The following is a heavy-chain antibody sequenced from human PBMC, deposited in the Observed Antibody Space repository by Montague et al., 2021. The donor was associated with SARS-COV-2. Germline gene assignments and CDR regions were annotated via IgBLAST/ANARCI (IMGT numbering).Heavy chain of an antibody. CDR1: GGSISSGGYY. J-gene: IGHJ4*02. D-gene: IGHD6-19*01. Sequence: SETLSLTCTVSGGSISSGGYYWDWIRQPPGMGLEWIGTIYYSGSTDYNPSLKSRVTISVDTSRNQFSLKVPSVTAADTAVYYCATTGGPTTVAGPFDYWGQGTPVTVSS. V-gene: IGHV4-39*01. CDR2: IYYSGST. CDR3: ATTGGPTTVAGPFDY.